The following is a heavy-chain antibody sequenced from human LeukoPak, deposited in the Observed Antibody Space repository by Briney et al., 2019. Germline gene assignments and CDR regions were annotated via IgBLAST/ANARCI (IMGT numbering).Heavy chain of an antibody. Sequence: GGSLRLSCTASGFTFGDYAMSWVRQAPGKGLEWVSAISGSGGSTYYADSVKGRFTISRDNSKNTLYLQMNSLRAEDTAVYYCAKDTGNYYGSGTTHDAFDIWGQGTMVTVSS. CDR3: AKDTGNYYGSGTTHDAFDI. V-gene: IGHV3-23*01. J-gene: IGHJ3*02. CDR2: ISGSGGST. D-gene: IGHD3-10*01. CDR1: GFTFGDYA.